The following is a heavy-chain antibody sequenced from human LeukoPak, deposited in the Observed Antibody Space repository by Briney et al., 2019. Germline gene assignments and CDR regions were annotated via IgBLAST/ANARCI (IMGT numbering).Heavy chain of an antibody. Sequence: GGSLRLSCAASGFTFSSYAMSWVRQAPGKGLEWVSAISHSGATTYYADSVRGRFTISRDNSKNTLYLQMNSLRAEDTAIYHCARALPRGLYYGMDVWGQGTTVTVSS. V-gene: IGHV3-23*01. J-gene: IGHJ6*02. CDR1: GFTFSSYA. CDR3: ARALPRGLYYGMDV. CDR2: ISHSGATT. D-gene: IGHD3-16*01.